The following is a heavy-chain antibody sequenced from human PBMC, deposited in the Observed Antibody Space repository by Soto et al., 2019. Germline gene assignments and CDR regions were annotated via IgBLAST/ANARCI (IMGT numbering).Heavy chain of an antibody. Sequence: QVQLLQSGAEVKKPGASVKVSCKASGYTFSNYGITWVRQAPGQGLEWMGWISAYNGDTHYTQRLQGRVTMTTDTSTSTAYMELRGLRSDDTAVYYCAGVRQLVGYFHYYMDVWGKGTTVTVSS. D-gene: IGHD6-6*01. CDR1: GYTFSNYG. CDR2: ISAYNGDT. CDR3: AGVRQLVGYFHYYMDV. J-gene: IGHJ6*03. V-gene: IGHV1-18*01.